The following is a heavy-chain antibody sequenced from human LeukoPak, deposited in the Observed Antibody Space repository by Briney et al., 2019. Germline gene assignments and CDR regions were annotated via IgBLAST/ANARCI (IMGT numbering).Heavy chain of an antibody. Sequence: GGSLRLSCAASGFTFSSTSMSWVRQAPGKGLEWVAVTVGGGDGTYYADSVKGRFTISRDNSKNTLYLQMNSLRAEDTAVYYCARWALYYYGMDVWGQGTTVTVSS. D-gene: IGHD5-24*01. CDR1: GFTFSSTS. J-gene: IGHJ6*02. V-gene: IGHV3-23*01. CDR2: TVGGGDGT. CDR3: ARWALYYYGMDV.